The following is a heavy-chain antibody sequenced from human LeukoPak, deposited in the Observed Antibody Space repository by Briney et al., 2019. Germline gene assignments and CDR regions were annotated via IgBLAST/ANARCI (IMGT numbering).Heavy chain of an antibody. CDR1: GYTFTGYY. Sequence: ASVKVSCKASGYTFTGYYMHWVRQAPGQGLEWMGWINPNSGGTNYAQKFQGRVTMTRDTSISTAYMEPSRLRSDGTAVYYCARAGYSYGPLDVWGQGTTVTVSS. J-gene: IGHJ6*02. CDR2: INPNSGGT. CDR3: ARAGYSYGPLDV. D-gene: IGHD5-18*01. V-gene: IGHV1-2*02.